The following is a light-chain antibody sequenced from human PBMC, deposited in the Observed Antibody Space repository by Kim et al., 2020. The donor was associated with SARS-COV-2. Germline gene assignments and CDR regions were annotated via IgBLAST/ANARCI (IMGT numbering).Light chain of an antibody. V-gene: IGKV2-30*01. CDR3: FHDTHWPMYT. CDR1: QSLIYSDGDIY. CDR2: KVS. Sequence: IMTQSPLSLPVTLGQPASISCRSSQSLIYSDGDIYLSWFHQRPGLSPRRLIYKVSHRDSGFPDRFSGSGSGTDFTLRISRVEAEDVGVYFCFHDTHWPMYTFGQGTKLEI. J-gene: IGKJ2*01.